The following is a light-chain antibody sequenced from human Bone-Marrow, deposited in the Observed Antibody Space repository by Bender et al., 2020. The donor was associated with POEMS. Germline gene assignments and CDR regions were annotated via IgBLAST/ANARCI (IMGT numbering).Light chain of an antibody. CDR1: NSDVGGYDH. V-gene: IGLV2-11*01. J-gene: IGLJ3*02. CDR2: NVN. Sequence: QSALTQPPSVSGSPGQSVTISCTGTNSDVGGYDHVSWYQQHPGKGPKLMIYNVNHRPSGVPGRFSGSKSGNTASLTISGLQAGDEADYYCLSYVDPYTDAPWVSGGGTKVTVL. CDR3: LSYVDPYTDAPWV.